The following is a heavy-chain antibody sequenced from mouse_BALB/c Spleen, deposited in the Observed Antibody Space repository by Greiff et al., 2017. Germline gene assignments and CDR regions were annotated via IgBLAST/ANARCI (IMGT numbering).Heavy chain of an antibody. CDR3: ARRNYDGYYFDY. Sequence: DVQLQESGPGLVKPSQTVSLTCTVTGISITTGNYRWSWIRQFPGNKLEWIGYIYYSGTITYNPSLTSRTTITRDTSKNQFFLEMNSLTAEDTATYYCARRNYDGYYFDYWGQGTTLTVSS. CDR1: GISITTGNYR. D-gene: IGHD2-3*01. J-gene: IGHJ2*01. V-gene: IGHV3-5*02. CDR2: IYYSGTI.